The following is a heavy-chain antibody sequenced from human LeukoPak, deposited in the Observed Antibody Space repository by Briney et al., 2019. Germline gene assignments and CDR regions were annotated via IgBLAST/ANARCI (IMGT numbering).Heavy chain of an antibody. J-gene: IGHJ4*02. V-gene: IGHV3-23*01. D-gene: IGHD2-2*01. CDR1: GLTFSSYA. Sequence: GGSLRLSCAASGLTFSSYAMSWVRQAPGKGLEWVSAISGSGGSTYYADSVKGRFTISRDNAQNSVYLQMNSLRAEDTAVYFCAGGSSTDSYYFDYWGQGTLVTVSS. CDR2: ISGSGGST. CDR3: AGGSSTDSYYFDY.